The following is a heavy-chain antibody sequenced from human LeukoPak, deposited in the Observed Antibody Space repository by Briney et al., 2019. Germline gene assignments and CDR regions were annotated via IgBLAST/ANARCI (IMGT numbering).Heavy chain of an antibody. CDR2: IKSKTDGGTI. CDR1: GFTFSNAW. J-gene: IGHJ3*02. D-gene: IGHD3-22*01. CDR3: ATDVVDGRGYYYNGLDI. Sequence: KPGGSLRLSCAASGFTFSNAWMHWIRQAPGKGLEWVGRIKSKTDGGTIVYAAPVKDRFTISRDDSKNTLYLQMNSLETEDTAVYSCATDVVDGRGYYYNGLDIWGRGTMVTVSS. V-gene: IGHV3-15*01.